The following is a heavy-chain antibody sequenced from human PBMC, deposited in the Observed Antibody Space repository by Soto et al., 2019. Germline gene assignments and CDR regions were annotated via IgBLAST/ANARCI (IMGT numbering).Heavy chain of an antibody. D-gene: IGHD2-15*01. J-gene: IGHJ1*01. CDR1: GGSISSGGYY. V-gene: IGHV4-31*03. CDR2: IYYSGST. CDR3: ARGGCSGGSCYFFQH. Sequence: SETLSLTCTVSGGSISSGGYYWSWIRQHPGKGLEWIGYIYYSGSTYYNPSLKSRVTISVDTSKNQFSLKLSSVTAADTAVYYCARGGCSGGSCYFFQHWGQGTLVTVSS.